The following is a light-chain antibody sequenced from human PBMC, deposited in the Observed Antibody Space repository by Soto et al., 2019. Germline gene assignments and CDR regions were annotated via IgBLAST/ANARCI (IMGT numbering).Light chain of an antibody. CDR2: GAS. CDR1: QSVSSSY. Sequence: EIVLTQSPGTLSLSPGERATLSCRASQSVSSSYLAWYQQKPGQAPRLLIYGASSRATGIPDRFSGSGSGTDFTLTTSRLEPEDFAVYYCQQYGSSFRTFGQGTKVEIK. CDR3: QQYGSSFRT. J-gene: IGKJ1*01. V-gene: IGKV3-20*01.